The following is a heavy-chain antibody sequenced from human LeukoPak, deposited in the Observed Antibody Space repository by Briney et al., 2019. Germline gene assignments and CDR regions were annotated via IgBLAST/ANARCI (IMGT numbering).Heavy chain of an antibody. CDR2: IYYSGST. J-gene: IGHJ4*02. CDR1: GGSISSSSYY. CDR3: ARFKVLGVLLWFGESPADIDY. V-gene: IGHV4-39*01. D-gene: IGHD3-10*01. Sequence: SETLSLTCTVSGGSISSSSYYWGWIRQPPGKGLEWIGSIYYSGSTYYNPSLKSRVTISVDTSKNQFSLKLSSVTAADTAVYYCARFKVLGVLLWFGESPADIDYWGQGTLVTVSS.